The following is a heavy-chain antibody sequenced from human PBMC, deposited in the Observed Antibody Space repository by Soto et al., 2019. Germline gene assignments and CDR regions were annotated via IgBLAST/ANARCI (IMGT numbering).Heavy chain of an antibody. D-gene: IGHD6-13*01. Sequence: AAVKVTCNASGYTFTGYYMHGVRQAPGQGREWMGWINPNSGGTNYAQKFQGRVTMTRDTSISTAYMELSRMRSADTAVYYWATNSSCGYFDYYYGMDVWGQGTTVTVSS. CDR2: INPNSGGT. CDR1: GYTFTGYY. CDR3: ATNSSCGYFDYYYGMDV. J-gene: IGHJ6*02. V-gene: IGHV1-2*02.